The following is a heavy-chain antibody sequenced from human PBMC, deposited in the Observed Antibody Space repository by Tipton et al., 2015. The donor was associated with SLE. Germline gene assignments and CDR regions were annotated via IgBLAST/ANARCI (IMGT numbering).Heavy chain of an antibody. Sequence: SLRLSCAASGFTFSSYSMNWVRQAPGKGLEWVSSISSSSSYIYYADSVKGRFTISRDNAKNSLYLQMNSLRAEDTAVHYCARGRVAAAGTPDYWGQGTLVAVSS. J-gene: IGHJ4*02. D-gene: IGHD6-13*01. V-gene: IGHV3-21*03. CDR1: GFTFSSYS. CDR2: ISSSSSYI. CDR3: ARGRVAAAGTPDY.